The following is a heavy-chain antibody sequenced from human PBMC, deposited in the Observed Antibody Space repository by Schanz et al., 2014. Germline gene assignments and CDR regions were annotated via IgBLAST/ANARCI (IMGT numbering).Heavy chain of an antibody. CDR2: INPSVGNT. CDR1: GYTFTSYY. J-gene: IGHJ6*03. Sequence: QVQLVQSGAEVKKPGASVKVSCEASGYTFTSYYIHWFRQAPGQGLEWMGLINPSVGNTNYAQKFRGRVTMTRDTSTSTVYMELSSLRSEDTAVFFCASGEARVTSSGVVIVPMNVWGKGTTVIASS. D-gene: IGHD3-3*01. CDR3: ASGEARVTSSGVVIVPMNV. V-gene: IGHV1-46*01.